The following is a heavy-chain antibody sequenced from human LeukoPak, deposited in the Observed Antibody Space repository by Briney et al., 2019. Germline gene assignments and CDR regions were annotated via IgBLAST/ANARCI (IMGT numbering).Heavy chain of an antibody. CDR1: GFTFSSYG. V-gene: IGHV3-33*06. D-gene: IGHD6-13*01. J-gene: IGHJ4*02. Sequence: GGSLRLSCAASGFTFSSYGMHWVRQAPGKGLEWVTVIWYDGSNKYYADSVKGRFTISRDNSKNTLYLQMNSLRAEDTAVYYCAKDRTLAAAGTDVDYWGQGTLVTASS. CDR2: IWYDGSNK. CDR3: AKDRTLAAAGTDVDY.